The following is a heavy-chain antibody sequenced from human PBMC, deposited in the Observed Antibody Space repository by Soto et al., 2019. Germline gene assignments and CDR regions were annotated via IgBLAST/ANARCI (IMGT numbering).Heavy chain of an antibody. CDR2: MSSSGVTV. J-gene: IGHJ6*02. D-gene: IGHD6-13*01. CDR3: ARNTISAAGADYYGLDV. V-gene: IGHV3-11*01. Sequence: GSLRLSCAGSGFTFSDYYMSWIRQAPGQGLEWVSYMSSSGVTVFYADSVKGRFTISRDNAKNSLYLQMYSLRAEDSAVYYCARNTISAAGADYYGLDVWGQGTTVTVSS. CDR1: GFTFSDYY.